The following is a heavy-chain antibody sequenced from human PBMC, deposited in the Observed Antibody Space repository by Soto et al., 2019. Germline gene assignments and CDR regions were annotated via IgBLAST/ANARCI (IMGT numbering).Heavy chain of an antibody. V-gene: IGHV1-69*01. CDR2: IIPMFGTP. CDR1: GGAFTGYI. J-gene: IGHJ4*02. Sequence: KVSCKASGGAFTGYIFDWVRQAPGQGLEWMGGIIPMFGTPKYAQKFQHRVTISADVSTGTAYMELTRLRFDDTAVYYCAGGRDQPPVGLYFESWGEGTRVTVSS. CDR3: AGGRDQPPVGLYFES. D-gene: IGHD1-26*01.